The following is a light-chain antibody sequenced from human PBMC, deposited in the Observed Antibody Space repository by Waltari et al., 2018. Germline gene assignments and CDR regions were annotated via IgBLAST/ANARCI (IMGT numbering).Light chain of an antibody. CDR1: QDIKKS. V-gene: IGKV1-33*01. J-gene: IGKJ4*01. CDR2: DAS. CDR3: QQYHSVPLT. Sequence: DIHMTQSPSSLSAPVGDRVTNTCQASQDIKKSLNWFHQKAGKAPKVLIFDASNSQTGAPSRFSGSGSGTDFTFIISSLQPEDMGTYYCQQYHSVPLTFGGGTKVEIK.